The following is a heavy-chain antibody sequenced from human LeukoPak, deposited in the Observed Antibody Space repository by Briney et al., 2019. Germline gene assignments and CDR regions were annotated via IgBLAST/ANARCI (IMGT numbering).Heavy chain of an antibody. J-gene: IGHJ5*02. CDR1: GWSFSGYY. V-gene: IGHV4-34*01. Sequence: SETLSLTCAVYGWSFSGYYWSWIRQPPGKGLEWIGEINHSGSTNYNPSVKTRLTISADTSKNQYSLTLSSVTAADTAVYYCARAGWPNWFDPWGQGTLVTVSS. CDR2: INHSGST. D-gene: IGHD2-15*01. CDR3: ARAGWPNWFDP.